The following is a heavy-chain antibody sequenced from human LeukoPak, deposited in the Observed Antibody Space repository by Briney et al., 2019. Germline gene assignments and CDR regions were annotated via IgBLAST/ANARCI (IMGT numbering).Heavy chain of an antibody. CDR1: GGSISSSSYY. D-gene: IGHD3-16*01. Sequence: SETLSLTCTVSGGSISSSSYYWGWIRQPPGKGLEWIGSIYYSGSTYYNPSLKSRVTISVDTSKNQFSLKLSSVTAADTAVYYCARVGAVEEAFDIWGQGTMVTVSS. CDR3: ARVGAVEEAFDI. J-gene: IGHJ3*02. CDR2: IYYSGST. V-gene: IGHV4-39*07.